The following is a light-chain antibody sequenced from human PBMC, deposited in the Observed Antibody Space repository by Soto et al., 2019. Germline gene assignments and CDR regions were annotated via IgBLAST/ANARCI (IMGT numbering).Light chain of an antibody. J-gene: IGKJ4*01. CDR1: RSVSSNY. V-gene: IGKV3-20*01. Sequence: EIVLTQSPDTLSLSPGESATLSCRANRSVSSNYLAWYQQKPGQAPRLLVAVTSSRATGIPDRFSVSGSGIDFTLTITGLDPEYFAVYYCQQFRSSHPGVTFGGRTMLE. CDR2: VTS. CDR3: QQFRSSHPGVT.